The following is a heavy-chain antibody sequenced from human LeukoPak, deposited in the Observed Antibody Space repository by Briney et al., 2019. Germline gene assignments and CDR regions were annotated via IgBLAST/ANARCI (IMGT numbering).Heavy chain of an antibody. CDR1: GFAFSSYE. V-gene: IGHV3-49*04. CDR3: ARDRGYYYDSGSYLGLGQYYYYMDV. J-gene: IGHJ6*03. CDR2: IRRKAYGGAT. D-gene: IGHD3-10*01. Sequence: GGSLRLSCAASGFAFSSYEMTWVRQAPGKGLEWVGFIRRKAYGGATEYAASVKGRFTISRDDSKSIAYLQMNSLKTEDTAVYYCARDRGYYYDSGSYLGLGQYYYYMDVWGKGTTVTISS.